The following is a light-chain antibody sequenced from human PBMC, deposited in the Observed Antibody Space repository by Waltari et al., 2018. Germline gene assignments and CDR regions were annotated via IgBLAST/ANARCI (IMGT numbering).Light chain of an antibody. CDR3: APWDDSLNGPV. V-gene: IGLV1-44*01. CDR2: DNN. CDR1: NSNVGSNS. J-gene: IGLJ1*01. Sequence: QSAVTQTPSVSGTPGQTVTISCSGVNSNVGSNSVNWYQQLPGSAPRLLIFDNNRRPAGGPDRFSASKSGTSASLAISGLQSEDEADYYCAPWDDSLNGPVFGTGTKVTVL.